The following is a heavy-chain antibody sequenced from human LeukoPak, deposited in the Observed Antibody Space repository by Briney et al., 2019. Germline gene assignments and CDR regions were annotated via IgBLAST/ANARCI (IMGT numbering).Heavy chain of an antibody. CDR1: GFTLSNYG. CDR2: ISGSGGST. D-gene: IGHD5-24*01. Sequence: GGSLRLSCAASGFTLSNYGMSWVRQAPGKGLEWVSVISGSGGSTYYGDSVKGRCTLSGDTAKNTLYMQMNSLRAENTAVYYCAKGRGNNYWDDFDIWGQGTMVTVSS. J-gene: IGHJ3*02. V-gene: IGHV3-23*01. CDR3: AKGRGNNYWDDFDI.